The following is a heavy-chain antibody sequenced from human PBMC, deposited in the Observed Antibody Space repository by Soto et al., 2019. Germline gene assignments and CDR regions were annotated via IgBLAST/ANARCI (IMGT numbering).Heavy chain of an antibody. J-gene: IGHJ6*02. CDR2: INAGNGNT. Sequence: ASVKVSCKASGYTFTSYAMHWVRQAPGQRLEWMGWINAGNGNTKYSQKFQGRVTITRDTSASTAYMELSSLRSEDTAVYYCARLPAAGPYYYYGMDAWGQGTTVTVSS. CDR1: GYTFTSYA. D-gene: IGHD6-13*01. CDR3: ARLPAAGPYYYYGMDA. V-gene: IGHV1-3*01.